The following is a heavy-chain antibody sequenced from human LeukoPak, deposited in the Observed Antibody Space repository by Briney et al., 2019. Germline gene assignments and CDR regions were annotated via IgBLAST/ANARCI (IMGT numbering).Heavy chain of an antibody. D-gene: IGHD6-19*01. CDR3: ARLNSGWVWYFDL. CDR1: GGSISSYY. J-gene: IGHJ2*01. V-gene: IGHV4-59*08. CDR2: IYYSGST. Sequence: SETLSLTCTVSGGSISSYYWSWIRQPPGKGLEWIGYIYYSGSTNYNPSLKSRVTISVDTSKNQFSLKLSSVTAADTAVYYCARLNSGWVWYFDLWGHGTLFTVSS.